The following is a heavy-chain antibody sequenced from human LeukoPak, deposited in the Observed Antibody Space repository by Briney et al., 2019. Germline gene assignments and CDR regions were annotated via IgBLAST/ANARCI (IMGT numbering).Heavy chain of an antibody. CDR2: IYYSGST. V-gene: IGHV4-30-4*01. D-gene: IGHD3-3*01. CDR3: ARERVGGDFWSGYYLDC. J-gene: IGHJ4*02. CDR1: GGSISSGDYY. Sequence: SETLSLTCTVSGGSISSGDYYWSWIRQPPGKGLERIGYIYYSGSTYYNPSLKSRVTISVDTSKNQFSLKLSSVTAADTAVYYCARERVGGDFWSGYYLDCWGQRTLVTVSS.